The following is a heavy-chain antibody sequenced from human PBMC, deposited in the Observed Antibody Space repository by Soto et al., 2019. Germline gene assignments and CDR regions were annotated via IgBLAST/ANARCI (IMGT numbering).Heavy chain of an antibody. D-gene: IGHD1-7*01. CDR2: ISYDGINK. CDR1: GFTFSTYA. V-gene: IGHV3-30-3*01. Sequence: QVQLVESGGGVVQPGRSLRLSCAASGFTFSTYAMHWVRQAPGKGLEWVALISYDGINKYYADSVKGRFTISKDNSKNTLDVQMNSLRGEDTAVYYCARDSLSGTTDYWGQGTLVTVSS. J-gene: IGHJ4*02. CDR3: ARDSLSGTTDY.